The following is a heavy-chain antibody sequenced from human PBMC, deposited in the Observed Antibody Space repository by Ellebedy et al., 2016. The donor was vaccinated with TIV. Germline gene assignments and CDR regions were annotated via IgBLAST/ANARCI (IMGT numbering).Heavy chain of an antibody. V-gene: IGHV3-30*04. D-gene: IGHD5-18*01. CDR3: ANLEPGFTDSYGLDY. J-gene: IGHJ4*02. CDR1: GFAFSTYA. Sequence: PGGSLRLSCAASGFAFSTYAMHWVRQAPGKGLEWVAVISYDESIKEYGDSVKGRFTISRDNSKNTLFLQMNSLRAEDTAVYYCANLEPGFTDSYGLDYWGQGTLVTVSS. CDR2: ISYDESIK.